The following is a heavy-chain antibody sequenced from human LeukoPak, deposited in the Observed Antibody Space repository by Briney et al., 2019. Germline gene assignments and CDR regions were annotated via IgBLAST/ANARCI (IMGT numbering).Heavy chain of an antibody. CDR3: AKEYSHGKRIAVDGTYPFDY. J-gene: IGHJ4*02. CDR2: ISWNSGSI. V-gene: IGHV3-9*01. CDR1: GFTFDDYA. D-gene: IGHD6-19*01. Sequence: PGGSLRLSCAASGFTFDDYAMHWVRQAPGKGLEWVSGISWNSGSIGYADSVKGRFTISRDNAKNSLYLQMNSLRAEDTALYYCAKEYSHGKRIAVDGTYPFDYWGQGTLVTVSS.